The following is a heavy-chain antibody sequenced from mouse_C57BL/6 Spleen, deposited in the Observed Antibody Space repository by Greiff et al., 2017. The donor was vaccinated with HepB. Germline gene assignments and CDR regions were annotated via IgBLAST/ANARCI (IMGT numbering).Heavy chain of an antibody. CDR2: IYPGSGST. V-gene: IGHV1-55*01. CDR1: GYTFTSYW. D-gene: IGHD2-4*01. Sequence: QVQLQQPGAELVKPGASVKMSCKASGYTFTSYWITWVKQRPGQGLEWIGDIYPGSGSTNYNEKFKSKATLTVDTSSSTAYMQLSSLTSEDSAVYYCARRGGYKYDDAGLGDYWGQGTTLTVSS. CDR3: ARRGGYKYDDAGLGDY. J-gene: IGHJ2*01.